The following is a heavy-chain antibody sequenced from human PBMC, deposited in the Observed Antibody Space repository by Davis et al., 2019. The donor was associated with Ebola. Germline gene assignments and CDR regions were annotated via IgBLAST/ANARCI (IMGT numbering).Heavy chain of an antibody. J-gene: IGHJ6*02. Sequence: PGGLRRSPCPDSRFTFSDYYRSWTRQAPGKGLVWVSSISSSGSTIYSADSVKGRFTISRANAKNSLHLQMNSLRAEETAVYYCARAGGGMDVWGQGTAVTVSS. CDR1: RFTFSDYY. CDR2: ISSSGSTI. V-gene: IGHV3-11*04. CDR3: ARAGGGMDV.